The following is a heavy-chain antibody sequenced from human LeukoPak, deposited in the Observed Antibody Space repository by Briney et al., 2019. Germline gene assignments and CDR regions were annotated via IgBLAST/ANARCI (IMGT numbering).Heavy chain of an antibody. J-gene: IGHJ4*02. Sequence: SETLSLTCTVSGGSIGSYYWGWIRQPPGKGLEWIAYIYYNGSTNYNPSLKSRVSISVHTSKNQFSLKLSSVTAADTAVYYCARYVWGSYPTFEDYWGQGTLVTVSS. D-gene: IGHD3-16*02. CDR1: GGSIGSYY. CDR2: IYYNGST. V-gene: IGHV4-59*01. CDR3: ARYVWGSYPTFEDY.